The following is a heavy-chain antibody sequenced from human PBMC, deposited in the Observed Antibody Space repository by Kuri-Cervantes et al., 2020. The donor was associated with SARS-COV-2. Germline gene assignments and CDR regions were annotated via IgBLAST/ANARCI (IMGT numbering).Heavy chain of an antibody. CDR3: ARDHPLWFGELLGAFDI. J-gene: IGHJ3*02. CDR2: ISYDGSNK. CDR1: GFTFSSYW. Sequence: GGSLRLSCVVSGFTFSSYWMSWVRQAPGKGLEWVAVISYDGSNKYYADSVKGRFTISRDNSKNTLYLQMNSLRAEDTAVYYCARDHPLWFGELLGAFDIWGQGTMVTVSS. V-gene: IGHV3-30-3*01. D-gene: IGHD3-10*01.